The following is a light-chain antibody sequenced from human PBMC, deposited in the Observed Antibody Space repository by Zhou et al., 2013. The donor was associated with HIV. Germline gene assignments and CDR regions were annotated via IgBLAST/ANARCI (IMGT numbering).Light chain of an antibody. CDR3: QQRSNWPLT. Sequence: EIVLTQSPGTLSLSPGERATLSCRASHTISANYLAWYQQKPGQAPRLLIYDASNRATGIPARFSGSGSGTDFTLTISSLEPEDFAVYYCQQRSNWPLTFGGGTKVEIK. V-gene: IGKV3-11*01. CDR2: DAS. J-gene: IGKJ4*01. CDR1: HTISANY.